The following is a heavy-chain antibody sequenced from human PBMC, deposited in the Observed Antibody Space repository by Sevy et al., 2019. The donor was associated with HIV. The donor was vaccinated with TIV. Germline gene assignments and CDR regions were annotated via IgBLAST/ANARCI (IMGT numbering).Heavy chain of an antibody. CDR1: GFAFDSYD. D-gene: IGHD2-2*02. CDR2: ISYDGSYK. CDR3: ARDAAEGPYGDTWHSNWFDP. J-gene: IGHJ5*02. Sequence: GGSLRLSCAASGFAFDSYDLYWVRQAPGKGLEWIAAISYDGSYKHYADSLKGRFTISRDNSKNTLFLQMNSLITEDTAVYYCARDAAEGPYGDTWHSNWFDPWGQGTLVTVSS. V-gene: IGHV3-30*04.